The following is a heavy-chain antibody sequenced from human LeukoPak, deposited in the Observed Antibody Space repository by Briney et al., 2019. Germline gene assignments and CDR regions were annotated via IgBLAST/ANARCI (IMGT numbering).Heavy chain of an antibody. CDR1: GYTFTNDG. Sequence: GASVKVSCKASGYTFTNDGINWVRQAPGQGLEWMGWISAYNGNTDYAQKVQGRVTMTTDTSTATAYMELRSLRSDDTAVYYCARVTAYCSTTSCHDYWGQGTLVTVSS. D-gene: IGHD2-8*01. V-gene: IGHV1-18*01. J-gene: IGHJ4*02. CDR3: ARVTAYCSTTSCHDY. CDR2: ISAYNGNT.